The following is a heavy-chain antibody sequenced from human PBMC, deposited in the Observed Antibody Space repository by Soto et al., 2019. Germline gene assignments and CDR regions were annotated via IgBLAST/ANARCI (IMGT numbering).Heavy chain of an antibody. V-gene: IGHV4-4*07. Sequence: SETLSLTCTVSGDSVSSHYWSWILQPAGKGLEWLGRLYNDERTNYNPSLKSRVTMSMDTSKNQFSLKLTSVTAADSAVYFCAREPLAHSYFDFWGQGILVTVSS. CDR2: LYNDERT. J-gene: IGHJ4*02. CDR3: AREPLAHSYFDF. CDR1: GDSVSSHY.